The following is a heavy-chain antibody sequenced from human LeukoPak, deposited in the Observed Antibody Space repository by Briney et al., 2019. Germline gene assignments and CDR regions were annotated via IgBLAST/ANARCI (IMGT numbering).Heavy chain of an antibody. Sequence: SQTLSLTCTVSGGSISSADYYWSWIRQPPGKGLEWIGDIYYTGSTSYTPSLKSRLIISLDMSRNQFSLRLSSVTAADTAVYYCATILRSSGTYSIYYWGQGILVTVSS. CDR2: IYYTGST. CDR3: ATILRSSGTYSIYY. CDR1: GGSISSADYY. J-gene: IGHJ4*02. V-gene: IGHV4-30-4*01. D-gene: IGHD3-10*01.